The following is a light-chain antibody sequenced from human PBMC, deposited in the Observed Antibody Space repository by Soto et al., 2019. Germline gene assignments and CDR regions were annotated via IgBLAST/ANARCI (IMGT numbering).Light chain of an antibody. CDR2: DTS. J-gene: IGKJ4*01. CDR1: RDIGDS. Sequence: DIQMTQSPSSLSASVGDTVTITCQAGRDIGDSLNWYQQRAGQAPKLLVYDTSNLQSGGPARFSGSGTATRFFLTINSLQPEDFATYYCQQYDDPFNFGGGTKVEVK. CDR3: QQYDDPFN. V-gene: IGKV1-33*01.